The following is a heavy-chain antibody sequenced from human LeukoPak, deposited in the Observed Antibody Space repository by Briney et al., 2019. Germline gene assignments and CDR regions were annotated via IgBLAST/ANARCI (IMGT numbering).Heavy chain of an antibody. CDR2: IYPGDSDT. J-gene: IGHJ3*02. CDR3: ASQTSYCSSTSCYTGAFDI. D-gene: IGHD2-2*02. CDR1: GYSFTSYW. Sequence: GESLKISCKGSGYSFTSYWIGWVRQMPGKGLEWMGIIYPGDSDTRYSPSFQGQVTISADKSISTAYLQWSSLKASDTAMYYCASQTSYCSSTSCYTGAFDIWGQGTMVTVSS. V-gene: IGHV5-51*01.